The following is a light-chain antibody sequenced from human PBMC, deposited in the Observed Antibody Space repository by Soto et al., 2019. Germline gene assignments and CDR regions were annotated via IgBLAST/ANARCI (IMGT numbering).Light chain of an antibody. CDR1: QSIGNS. Sequence: TVLTQSPATLSLSPGERATLSCKASQSIGNSLGWFQQKPGQAPRLLIEDAFNRATGIPARFTGSGSGSDFTLTISSLEPEDFVVYYCRQRYNWPLTFGGGTKVEIK. V-gene: IGKV3-11*01. CDR2: DAF. J-gene: IGKJ4*01. CDR3: RQRYNWPLT.